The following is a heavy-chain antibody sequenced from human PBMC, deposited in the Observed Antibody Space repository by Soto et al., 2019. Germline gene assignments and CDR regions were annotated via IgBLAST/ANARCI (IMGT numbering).Heavy chain of an antibody. V-gene: IGHV3-21*01. J-gene: IGHJ6*02. CDR3: ARVLVAPYYYYGMDV. D-gene: IGHD5-12*01. CDR2: ISSSSSYI. Sequence: GGSLRLSCAASGFTFSSYSMNWVRQAPGKGLEWVSSISSSSSYIYYADSVKGRFTISRDNAKNSLYLQMNSLRAEDTAVYYCARVLVAPYYYYGMDVWGQGTTVTVSS. CDR1: GFTFSSYS.